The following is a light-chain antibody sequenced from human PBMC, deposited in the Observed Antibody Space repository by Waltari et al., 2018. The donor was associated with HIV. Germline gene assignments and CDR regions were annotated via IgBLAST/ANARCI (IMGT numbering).Light chain of an antibody. J-gene: IGLJ1*01. CDR3: CSYAGSYTYV. V-gene: IGLV2-11*01. CDR2: DVN. Sequence: QSALTQPRSVSGSPGQPVTISCTGTSSDVGAYNYVSWYQQHPGKAPKLMIYDVNKRPSGDPNRFSGTKSGNTASLTISGLQAEDEADYYCCSYAGSYTYVFRTGTKVTVL. CDR1: SSDVGAYNY.